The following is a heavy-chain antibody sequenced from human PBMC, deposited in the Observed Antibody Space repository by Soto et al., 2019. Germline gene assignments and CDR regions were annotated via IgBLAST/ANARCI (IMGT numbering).Heavy chain of an antibody. CDR1: GGPFSSYS. Sequence: ASLKVSCKASGGPFSSYSISWVRQAPGQGLEWMGRIIPILGIANYAQKFQGRVTITADKSTSTAYMELSSLRSEDTAVYYCARIRGSTFSGFDYWGQGTLVTVSS. CDR3: ARIRGSTFSGFDY. J-gene: IGHJ4*02. D-gene: IGHD2-2*01. CDR2: IIPILGIA. V-gene: IGHV1-69*02.